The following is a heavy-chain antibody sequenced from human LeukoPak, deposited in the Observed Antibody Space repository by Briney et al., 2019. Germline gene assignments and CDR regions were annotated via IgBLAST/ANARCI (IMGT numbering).Heavy chain of an antibody. D-gene: IGHD1-14*01. Sequence: VASVKVSCKASGGTFSSYAISWVRQAPRQGLEWMGGIIPIFGTANYAQKFQGRVTITTDESTSTAYMELSSLRSEDTAVYYCARGRMVGPFDYWGQGTLVTVSS. J-gene: IGHJ4*02. CDR3: ARGRMVGPFDY. CDR2: IIPIFGTA. CDR1: GGTFSSYA. V-gene: IGHV1-69*05.